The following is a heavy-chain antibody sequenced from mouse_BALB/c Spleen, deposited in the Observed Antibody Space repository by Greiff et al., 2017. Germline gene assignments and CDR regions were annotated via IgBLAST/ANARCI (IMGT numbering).Heavy chain of an antibody. D-gene: IGHD1-3*01. V-gene: IGHV2-2*02. J-gene: IGHJ4*01. CDR1: GFSLTSYG. Sequence: QVQLQQSGPGLVQPSQSLSITCTVSGFSLTSYGVHWVRQSPGKGLEWLGVIWSGGSTDYNAAFISRLSISKDNSKSQVFFKMNSLQANDTAIYYCARSKGIPYAMDYWGQGTSVTGSS. CDR3: ARSKGIPYAMDY. CDR2: IWSGGST.